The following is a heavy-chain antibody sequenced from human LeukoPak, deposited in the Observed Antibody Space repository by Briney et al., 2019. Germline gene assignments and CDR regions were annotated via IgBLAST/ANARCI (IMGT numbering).Heavy chain of an antibody. CDR2: IIPIFGTA. V-gene: IGHV1-69*06. D-gene: IGHD6-19*01. CDR1: GGTFSSYA. J-gene: IGHJ4*02. CDR3: AGPSGGWLVEDY. Sequence: ASVKVSCKASGGTFSSYAISWVRQAPGQGLEWMGRIIPIFGTANYAQKFQGRVTITADKSTSTAYMELSSLRSEDTAVYYCAGPSGGWLVEDYWGQGTLVTVSS.